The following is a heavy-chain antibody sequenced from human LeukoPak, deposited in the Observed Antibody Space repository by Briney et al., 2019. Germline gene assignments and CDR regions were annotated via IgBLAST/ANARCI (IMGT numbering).Heavy chain of an antibody. D-gene: IGHD2-8*01. CDR1: GGTFSGYY. CDR2: SNDSGGT. V-gene: IGHV4-34*01. Sequence: PSETLSLTCAVSGGTFSGYYWSWIRQPPGKRLEWVGESNDSGGTNYNPSLKSRVTISVDTSKNQFSLKLSSVTAADTAVYYCARKQWVPYYFDNWGQGTLVTVSS. J-gene: IGHJ4*02. CDR3: ARKQWVPYYFDN.